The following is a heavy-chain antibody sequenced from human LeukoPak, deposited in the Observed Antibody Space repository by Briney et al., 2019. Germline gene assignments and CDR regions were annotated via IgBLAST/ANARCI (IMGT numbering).Heavy chain of an antibody. CDR3: ASSRGLLLQDAFDV. Sequence: RSLRLSXAAAGFTSDDYAMHWVLHAPRGGLLGGSGISRNSGSIGYADSVKGRFSISRDNAKNSLYMQMYSLRAEDMALYNCASSRGLLLQDAFDVWGQGTMVTVSS. D-gene: IGHD3-22*01. J-gene: IGHJ3*01. CDR1: GFTSDDYA. V-gene: IGHV3-9*02. CDR2: ISRNSGSI.